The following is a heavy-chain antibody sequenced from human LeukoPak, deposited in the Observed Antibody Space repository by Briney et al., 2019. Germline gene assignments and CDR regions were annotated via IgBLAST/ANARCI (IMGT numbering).Heavy chain of an antibody. CDR2: ISSSSYI. V-gene: IGHV3-21*01. J-gene: IGHJ3*02. CDR1: GFTFSSYS. CDR3: ARVYRGEVVPAATDAFDI. D-gene: IGHD2-2*01. Sequence: GGSLRLSCAASGFTFSSYSMNWVRQAPGKGLEWVSSISSSSYIYYADSVKGRFTISRGNAKNSLYLQMNSLRAEDTAVYYCARVYRGEVVPAATDAFDIWGQGTMVTVSS.